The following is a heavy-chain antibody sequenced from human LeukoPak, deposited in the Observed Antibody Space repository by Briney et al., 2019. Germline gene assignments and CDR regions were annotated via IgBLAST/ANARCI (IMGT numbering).Heavy chain of an antibody. J-gene: IGHJ4*02. CDR1: GFTFSRYA. Sequence: SGGSLRLSCAASGFTFSRYAIHWVRQAPGKGLEWVTDKSYDGANKYYADSVKGRFTISRDNSKNTVYLQMNSLRSQDTAVYYCARADSTYYDIWSGYQPFDYWGQGTLVTVSS. CDR3: ARADSTYYDIWSGYQPFDY. V-gene: IGHV3-30-3*01. CDR2: KSYDGANK. D-gene: IGHD3-3*01.